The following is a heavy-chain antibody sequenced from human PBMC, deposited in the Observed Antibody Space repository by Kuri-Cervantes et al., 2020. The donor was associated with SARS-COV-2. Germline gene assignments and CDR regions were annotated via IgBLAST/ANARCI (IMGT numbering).Heavy chain of an antibody. J-gene: IGHJ6*02. CDR1: GYTFTGYY. CDR3: ARDHPTVTPSSGMDV. Sequence: ASVKVSCKASGYTFTGYYMHWVRQAPGQGLEWMGWINPNSGGTNYAQKFQGRVTITADKSTSTAYMELSSLRSEDTAVYYCARDHPTVTPSSGMDVWGQGTTVTVSS. V-gene: IGHV1-2*02. CDR2: INPNSGGT. D-gene: IGHD4-11*01.